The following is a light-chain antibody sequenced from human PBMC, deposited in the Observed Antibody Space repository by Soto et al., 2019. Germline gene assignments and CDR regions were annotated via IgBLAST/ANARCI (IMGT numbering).Light chain of an antibody. CDR1: QSVSSN. CDR2: GAS. Sequence: IVRTQSPATLSVSPGERATLSCRASQSVSSNLAWHQQRPGQAPRLLIYGASTRATGVPARFSGGGSGTEFTLTITSLQSEDFAVYWCQQYNNWPLTFGQGTRLEIK. CDR3: QQYNNWPLT. V-gene: IGKV3D-15*01. J-gene: IGKJ5*01.